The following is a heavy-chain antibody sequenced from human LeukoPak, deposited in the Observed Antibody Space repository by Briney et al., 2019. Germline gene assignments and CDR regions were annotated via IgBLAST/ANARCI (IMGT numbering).Heavy chain of an antibody. V-gene: IGHV3-7*03. CDR1: KFTFSSYW. D-gene: IGHD6-19*01. Sequence: PGGSLRLSCAASKFTFSSYWMSWVRQAPGKGLEWVANIKEDGSEKYYVDSVKGRFTISRDNSMNTVYLQMNSLRAEDTALYYCAKDIQWLAYYFDSWGQGTLVTVSS. CDR2: IKEDGSEK. CDR3: AKDIQWLAYYFDS. J-gene: IGHJ4*02.